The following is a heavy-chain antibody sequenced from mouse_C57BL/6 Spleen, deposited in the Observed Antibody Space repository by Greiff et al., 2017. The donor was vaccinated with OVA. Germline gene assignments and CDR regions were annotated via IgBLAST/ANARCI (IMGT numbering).Heavy chain of an antibody. CDR3: ARPGTTVVAPFDY. J-gene: IGHJ2*01. D-gene: IGHD1-1*01. CDR2: ISSGSSTI. V-gene: IGHV5-17*01. Sequence: VQLKESGGGLVKPGGSLKLSCAASGFTFSDYGMHWVRQAPEKGLEWVAYISSGSSTIYYADTVKGRFTISRDNAKNTLFLQMTSLRSEDTAMYYCARPGTTVVAPFDYWGQGTTLTVSS. CDR1: GFTFSDYG.